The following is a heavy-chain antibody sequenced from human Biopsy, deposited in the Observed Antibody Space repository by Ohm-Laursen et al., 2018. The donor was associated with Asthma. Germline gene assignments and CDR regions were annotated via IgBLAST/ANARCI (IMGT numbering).Heavy chain of an antibody. Sequence: SQTLSLTCAVSGGSINSGGYSWTWIRQPPGKGLEWIGYIYHRDTTYYNPSLKSRVTISLDGSKYQFSLKLSSVTAADTAVYYCARGRSGDWLYYFDYWGQGALVTVSS. CDR1: GGSINSGGYS. CDR2: IYHRDTT. J-gene: IGHJ4*02. V-gene: IGHV4-30-2*01. CDR3: ARGRSGDWLYYFDY. D-gene: IGHD2-21*01.